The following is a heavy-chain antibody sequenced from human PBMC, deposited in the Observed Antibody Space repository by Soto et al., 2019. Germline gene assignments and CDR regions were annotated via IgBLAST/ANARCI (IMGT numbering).Heavy chain of an antibody. D-gene: IGHD3-9*01. CDR1: GFTFDDYA. J-gene: IGHJ4*02. CDR3: AKAMGPDWLARLDC. CDR2: ISWNSGGI. V-gene: IGHV3-9*01. Sequence: EVQLVESGGGWVQPGRSLRLSCAVSGFTFDDYAMHWVRQAPGEGLEWVSGISWNSGGIGYADSVKGRFTVLRDNAKLTLYLQMNSLRTEDTALYYCAKAMGPDWLARLDCWGQGTLVTVSS.